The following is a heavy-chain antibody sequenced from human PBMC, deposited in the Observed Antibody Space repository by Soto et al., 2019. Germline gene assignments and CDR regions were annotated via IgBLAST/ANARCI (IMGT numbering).Heavy chain of an antibody. J-gene: IGHJ4*02. Sequence: QVQLVQSGAEVKKPGASVMVSCKASGYTFTGSYIYWVRQAPGQGLEWMGVINPTTGGTSYAQKFQGRVTMTRDTSTSTVYMELTSLGSEDTAVYYCARGGAVQISWFGDGGDWGQGTLVTVSS. V-gene: IGHV1-46*01. CDR3: ARGGAVQISWFGDGGD. CDR1: GYTFTGSY. CDR2: INPTTGGT. D-gene: IGHD3-10*01.